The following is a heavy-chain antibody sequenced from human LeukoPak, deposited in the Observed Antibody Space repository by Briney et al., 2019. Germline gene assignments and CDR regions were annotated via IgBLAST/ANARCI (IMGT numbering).Heavy chain of an antibody. D-gene: IGHD4-17*01. Sequence: SVKVSCKASGGTFSNYAISWVRQAPGQGLEWMGGIIPIFGTANYAQKFQGRVTITADESTSTAYMELSSPRAEDTAVYYCARDRVRKTTVTDSFDYWGQGTLVTVSS. J-gene: IGHJ4*02. CDR2: IIPIFGTA. CDR1: GGTFSNYA. V-gene: IGHV1-69*13. CDR3: ARDRVRKTTVTDSFDY.